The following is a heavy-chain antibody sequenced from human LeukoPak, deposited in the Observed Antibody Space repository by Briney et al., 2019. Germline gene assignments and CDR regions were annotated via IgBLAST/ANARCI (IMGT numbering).Heavy chain of an antibody. Sequence: SETLSLTCTVSGGSISSGSYYWSWIRQPAGKGLEWIGRIYTSGSTNYNPSLKSRVTISVDTSKNQFSLKLSSVTAADTAVYYCARETQYYDILTGRPQRGKHLDPWGQGTLVTVSS. J-gene: IGHJ5*02. CDR1: GGSISSGSYY. D-gene: IGHD3-9*01. CDR2: IYTSGST. V-gene: IGHV4-61*02. CDR3: ARETQYYDILTGRPQRGKHLDP.